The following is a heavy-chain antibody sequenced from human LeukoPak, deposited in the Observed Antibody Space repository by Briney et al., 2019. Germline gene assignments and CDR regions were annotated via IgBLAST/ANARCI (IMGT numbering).Heavy chain of an antibody. CDR3: ARTANWFDP. D-gene: IGHD6-25*01. J-gene: IGHJ5*02. CDR2: IYTSGST. Sequence: SETLSLTCTVSGGSISGHYWSWIRQSPGRGLEWIGNIYTSGSTNYNPSLKSRVTISVDTSKNQFSLKLSSVTAADTAVYYCARTANWFDPWGQGTLVTVSS. V-gene: IGHV4-4*09. CDR1: GGSISGHY.